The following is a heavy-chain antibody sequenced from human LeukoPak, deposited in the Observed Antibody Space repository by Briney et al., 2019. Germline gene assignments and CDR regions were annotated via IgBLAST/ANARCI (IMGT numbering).Heavy chain of an antibody. CDR1: GFTLSTYG. CDR2: MSCKGGGT. CDR3: ARDFGDNSWYNWFAP. D-gene: IGHD4-4*01. Sequence: GGSLRLSCAASGFTLSTYGVHWVRQAPGKGPEGVGMMSCKGGGTNYKDSVRGRFTLSRDTLKNTVYVKMDSVRGEDAAVYLFARDFGDNSWYNWFAPWDQETLVTVSS. J-gene: IGHJ5*02. V-gene: IGHV3-30*03.